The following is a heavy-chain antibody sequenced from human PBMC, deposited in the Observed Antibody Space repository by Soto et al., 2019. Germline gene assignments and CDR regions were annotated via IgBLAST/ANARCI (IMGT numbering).Heavy chain of an antibody. D-gene: IGHD6-13*01. Sequence: GASVKVSCKASGGTLRSSTISWVRQAPGQGLEWMGRIIPILGIANYAQKFQGRVTITADKSTSTAYMELSSLRSEDTAVYYCAAHSSSWYRFDYWGQGTLVTVSS. CDR2: IIPILGIA. CDR1: GGTLRSST. J-gene: IGHJ4*02. V-gene: IGHV1-69*02. CDR3: AAHSSSWYRFDY.